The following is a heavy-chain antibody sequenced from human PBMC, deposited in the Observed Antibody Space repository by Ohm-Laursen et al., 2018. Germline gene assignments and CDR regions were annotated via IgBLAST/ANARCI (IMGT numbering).Heavy chain of an antibody. CDR2: IGGSGGSI. D-gene: IGHD6-13*01. J-gene: IGHJ4*02. V-gene: IGHV3-11*01. Sequence: SLRLSCSASGFTFSDYYMAWIRQPPGKGLEWVSYIGGSGGSISYADSVKGRFTISRDNAENSLYLQMNSLRVEDTAVYYCARVGTTAAAATSDYWGQGTLVTVSS. CDR3: ARVGTTAAAATSDY. CDR1: GFTFSDYY.